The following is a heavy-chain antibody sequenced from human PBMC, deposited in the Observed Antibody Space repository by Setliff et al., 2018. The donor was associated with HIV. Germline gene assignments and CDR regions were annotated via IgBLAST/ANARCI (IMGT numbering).Heavy chain of an antibody. D-gene: IGHD6-13*01. CDR2: IYTSRGT. CDR3: ARSPSYRSSWEYYFDY. CDR1: GGSISGYH. V-gene: IGHV4-4*09. J-gene: IGHJ4*02. Sequence: SETLSLTCTVSGGSISGYHWNWLRQTPGKGLEWIGYIYTSRGTNYNHSLRTRVIISVDTSNQFSLKLSSVTAADAAVYYCARSPSYRSSWEYYFDYWGQGVLVTVS.